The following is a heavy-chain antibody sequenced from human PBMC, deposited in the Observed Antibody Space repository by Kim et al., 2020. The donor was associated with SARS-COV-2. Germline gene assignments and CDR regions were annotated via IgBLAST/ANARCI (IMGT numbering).Heavy chain of an antibody. V-gene: IGHV1-18*01. CDR3: AREGSYDSSGYYYVISAILPDAFDI. CDR1: GYTFTSYG. CDR2: ISAYNGNT. Sequence: ASVKVSCKASGYTFTSYGISWVRQAPGQGLEWMGWISAYNGNTNYAQKLQGRVTMTTDTSTSTSYMELRSLRSDDTAVYYCAREGSYDSSGYYYVISAILPDAFDIWGQGTMVTVSS. D-gene: IGHD3-22*01. J-gene: IGHJ3*02.